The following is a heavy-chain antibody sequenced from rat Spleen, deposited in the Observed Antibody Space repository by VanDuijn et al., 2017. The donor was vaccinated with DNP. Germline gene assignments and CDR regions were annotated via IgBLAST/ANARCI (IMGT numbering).Heavy chain of an antibody. D-gene: IGHD1-4*01. V-gene: IGHV5-22*01. CDR3: AKDRLLGYALNWFAY. Sequence: EVQLVESGGGLVQPGRSLKLSCAASGFTFSDYYMAWVRQAPKKGLEWVASISYEGSSTYYGDSVKGRFTISRDKAKSTLYLQMNSLRSEDTATYYCAKDRLLGYALNWFAYWGQGTLVTVSS. CDR1: GFTFSDYY. J-gene: IGHJ3*01. CDR2: ISYEGSST.